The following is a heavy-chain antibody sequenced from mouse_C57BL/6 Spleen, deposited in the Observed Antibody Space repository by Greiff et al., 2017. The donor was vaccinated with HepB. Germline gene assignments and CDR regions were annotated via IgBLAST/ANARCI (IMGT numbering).Heavy chain of an antibody. J-gene: IGHJ1*03. CDR1: GYTFTSYW. CDR2: INPSSGYT. D-gene: IGHD1-1*01. V-gene: IGHV1-7*01. CDR3: ARSYYYGSSYWYFDV. Sequence: VQLQQSGAELAKPGASVKLSCKASGYTFTSYWMHWVKQRPGQGLEWIGYINPSSGYTKYNQKFKDKATLTADKSSNTAYMQLSSLTYEDSAVYYCARSYYYGSSYWYFDVWGTGTTVTVSS.